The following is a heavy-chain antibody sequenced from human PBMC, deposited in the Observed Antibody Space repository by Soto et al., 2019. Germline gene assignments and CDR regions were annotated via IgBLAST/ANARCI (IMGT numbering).Heavy chain of an antibody. V-gene: IGHV1-18*01. CDR1: GYTFTSYG. CDR2: ISAYNGNA. D-gene: IGHD6-13*01. J-gene: IGHJ5*02. Sequence: ASVKVSCKASGYTFTSYGISWVRQAPGQGLEWMGWISAYNGNANYAQKLQGRVTMTTDTSTSTAYMELRSLRSDDTAVYYCAREYSSSWYHWFDPWGQGTLVTVSS. CDR3: AREYSSSWYHWFDP.